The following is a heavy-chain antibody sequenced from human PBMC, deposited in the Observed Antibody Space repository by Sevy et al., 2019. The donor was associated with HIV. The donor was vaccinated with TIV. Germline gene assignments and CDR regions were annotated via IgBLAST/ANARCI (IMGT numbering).Heavy chain of an antibody. V-gene: IGHV3-23*01. CDR2: ISGPGALT. D-gene: IGHD4-17*01. CDR1: GFTFRSYA. CDR3: AKSDEPAADYADYVPNAFDI. J-gene: IGHJ3*02. Sequence: GGYLRLSCAVSGFTFRSYAMSWVRQAPGKGLEWLSSISGPGALTYYAESVKGRFTISRDNSKNTLFLQMNSLRAEDTALYYRAKSDEPAADYADYVPNAFDIWGQGTMVTVSS.